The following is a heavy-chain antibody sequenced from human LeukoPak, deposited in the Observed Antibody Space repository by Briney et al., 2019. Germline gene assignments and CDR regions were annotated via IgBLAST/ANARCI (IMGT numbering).Heavy chain of an antibody. V-gene: IGHV4-4*02. CDR3: ARGTQWLQLGY. CDR2: INHSGST. D-gene: IGHD5-24*01. J-gene: IGHJ4*02. Sequence: PSETLSLTCGVSGGSVASTNWWTWVRQPSGKGLEWIGEINHSGSTNYNPSLKSRVTISVDTSKNQFSLKLSSVTAADTAVYYCARGTQWLQLGYWGQGTLVTVSS. CDR1: GGSVASTNW.